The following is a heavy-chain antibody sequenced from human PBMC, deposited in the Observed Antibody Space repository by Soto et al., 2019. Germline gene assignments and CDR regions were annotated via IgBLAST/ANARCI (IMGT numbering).Heavy chain of an antibody. CDR3: AKDYYDSSGYYEGYFDY. V-gene: IGHV3-23*01. CDR2: ISGSGGST. Sequence: GSLRLSCPASGFTFSSYAMSWVRHAPGKGLEWVSAISGSGGSTYYADSVKGRFTISRDNSKNTLYLQMNSLRAEDTAVYYCAKDYYDSSGYYEGYFDYWGQGTLVTVSS. D-gene: IGHD3-22*01. J-gene: IGHJ4*02. CDR1: GFTFSSYA.